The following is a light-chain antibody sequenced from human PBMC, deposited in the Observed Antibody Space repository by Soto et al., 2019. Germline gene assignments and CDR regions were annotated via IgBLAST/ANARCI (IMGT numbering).Light chain of an antibody. V-gene: IGKV3-20*01. CDR3: QQYGSSPPYT. J-gene: IGKJ2*01. Sequence: EIVLTQSPGTLSLSPGERATLSCRASQSVSSSYLAWYQQKPGQAPRLLIYGAFSRATGIPDRFSGSGSGTDFTLTISRLEPEDFAVYYCQQYGSSPPYTFGQGTKLETK. CDR2: GAF. CDR1: QSVSSSY.